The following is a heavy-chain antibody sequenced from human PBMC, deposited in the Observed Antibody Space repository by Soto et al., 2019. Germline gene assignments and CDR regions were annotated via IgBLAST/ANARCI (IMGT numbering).Heavy chain of an antibody. V-gene: IGHV3-21*01. D-gene: IGHD4-17*01. Sequence: EVQLVESGGGLVKPGGSLRLSCAASGFTFSSYSMNWVRQAPGKGLEWVSSISSSSSYIYYADSVKGRFTISRDNAKNSRYLQTNSLRAEDTAVYYCASDEATVTTTGFDYWGQGTLVTVSS. J-gene: IGHJ4*02. CDR1: GFTFSSYS. CDR3: ASDEATVTTTGFDY. CDR2: ISSSSSYI.